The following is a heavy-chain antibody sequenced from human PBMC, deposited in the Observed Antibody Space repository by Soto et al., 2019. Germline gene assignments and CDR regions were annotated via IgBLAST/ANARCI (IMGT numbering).Heavy chain of an antibody. CDR3: ARDLGYSGYDSPPGDYCYYYYYMDV. V-gene: IGHV4-31*03. CDR2: IYYSGST. CDR1: GGSISSGGYY. J-gene: IGHJ6*03. Sequence: PSETLSLTCTVSGGSISSGGYYWSWIRQHPGKGLEWIGYIYYSGSTYYNPSLKSRVTISVDTSKNQFSLKLSSVTAADTAVYYCARDLGYSGYDSPPGDYCYYYYYMDVWGKGTTVTVSS. D-gene: IGHD5-12*01.